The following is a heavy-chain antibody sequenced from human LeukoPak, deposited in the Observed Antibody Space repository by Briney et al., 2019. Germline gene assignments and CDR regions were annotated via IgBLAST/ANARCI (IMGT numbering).Heavy chain of an antibody. CDR1: GGSISSYY. Sequence: SETLSLTCTVSGGSISSYYWSRIRQPAGKGLEWIGRIYTSGSTNYNPSLKSRVTMSIDTSKNQFSLKLSSVTAADTAVYYCATYLIAARAFDYWGQGALVTVSS. V-gene: IGHV4-4*07. CDR2: IYTSGST. J-gene: IGHJ4*02. CDR3: ATYLIAARAFDY. D-gene: IGHD6-6*01.